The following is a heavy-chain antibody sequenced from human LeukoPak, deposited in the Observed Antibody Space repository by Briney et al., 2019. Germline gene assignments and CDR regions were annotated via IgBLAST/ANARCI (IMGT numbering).Heavy chain of an antibody. CDR2: MNPKSGNT. CDR3: ARVEQLVLRSDY. Sequence: GASVKVSCKASGYTFTNYDINWVRQATGQGLEWMGWMNPKSGNTGYAQKFQGRVTMTTNTSIKTAYMELRSLRSDDTAVYYCARVEQLVLRSDYWGQGTLVTVSS. J-gene: IGHJ4*02. V-gene: IGHV1-8*01. D-gene: IGHD6-13*01. CDR1: GYTFTNYD.